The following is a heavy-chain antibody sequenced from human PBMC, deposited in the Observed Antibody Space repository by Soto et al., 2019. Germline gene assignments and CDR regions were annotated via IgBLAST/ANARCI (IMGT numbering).Heavy chain of an antibody. V-gene: IGHV4-59*01. CDR1: GGSISSYY. D-gene: IGHD3-22*01. Sequence: SETLSLTCTVSGGSISSYYWSWIRQPPGKGLEWIGYIYYSGSTNYNPSLKSRVTISVDTSKNQFSLKLSSVTAADTALYYCALVTYYYHGSGGFFQYWGRGTLVTVSS. CDR3: ALVTYYYHGSGGFFQY. CDR2: IYYSGST. J-gene: IGHJ1*01.